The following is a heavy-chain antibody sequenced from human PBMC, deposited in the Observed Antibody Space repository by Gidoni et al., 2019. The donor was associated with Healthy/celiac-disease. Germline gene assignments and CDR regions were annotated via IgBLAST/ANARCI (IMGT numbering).Heavy chain of an antibody. CDR3: ARDSRYYYYYYGMDV. CDR1: GFTFSSYA. CDR2: ISYDGSNK. V-gene: IGHV3-30*04. Sequence: QVQLVESGGGVVQPGRSLRLSCAASGFTFSSYAMHWVRQAPGKGLEWVAVISYDGSNKYYADPVKGRFTISRDNSKNTLYLQMNSLRAEDTPVYYCARDSRYYYYYYGMDVWGQGTTVTVSS. J-gene: IGHJ6*02.